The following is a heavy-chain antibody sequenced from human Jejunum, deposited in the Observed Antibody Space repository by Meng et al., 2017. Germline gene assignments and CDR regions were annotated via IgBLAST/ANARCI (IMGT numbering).Heavy chain of an antibody. J-gene: IGHJ4*02. V-gene: IGHV7-4-1*02. CDR3: AREASAGY. Sequence: QLQLVQSESELKTAGASVKVSCKASGYTFRSQPLNGVRQAPGQGLEWMGWITPNTGNPTYSQGFTGRFVFSLDTSVSTAYLQISSLKAEDTAMYYCAREASAGYWGQGTLVTVSS. CDR2: ITPNTGNP. CDR1: GYTFRSQP.